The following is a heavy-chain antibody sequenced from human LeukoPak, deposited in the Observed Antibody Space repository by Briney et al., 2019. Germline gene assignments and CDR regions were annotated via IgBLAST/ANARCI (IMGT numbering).Heavy chain of an antibody. J-gene: IGHJ4*02. Sequence: PGGSLRLSSTTSGFAFSNYAMNWVRQAPGKGPEWVSGISGFNTYYADSVKGRFTIFRDNSKNVLYPQMDRLRAEDTAVYSCAKDVCTSPRCLLYFDSWGQGTLVTVSS. CDR3: AKDVCTSPRCLLYFDS. CDR1: GFAFSNYA. D-gene: IGHD2-8*01. CDR2: ISGFNT. V-gene: IGHV3-23*01.